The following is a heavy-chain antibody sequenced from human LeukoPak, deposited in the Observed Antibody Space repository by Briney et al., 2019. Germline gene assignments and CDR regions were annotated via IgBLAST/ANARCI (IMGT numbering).Heavy chain of an antibody. CDR2: INHSGST. Sequence: PSETLSLTCAVYGGSFSGYYWSWIRQPPGKGLEWIGEINHSGSTNYNPSLKSRVTISVDTSKNQFSLKLSSVTAADTAVYYCARDDKYCTKGVCYPGAFDIWGQGTTVTVSS. J-gene: IGHJ3*02. D-gene: IGHD2-8*01. CDR1: GGSFSGYY. V-gene: IGHV4-34*09. CDR3: ARDDKYCTKGVCYPGAFDI.